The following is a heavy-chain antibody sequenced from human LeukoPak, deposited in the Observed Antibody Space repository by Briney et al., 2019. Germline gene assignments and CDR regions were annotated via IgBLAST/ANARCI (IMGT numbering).Heavy chain of an antibody. V-gene: IGHV1-69*13. J-gene: IGHJ4*02. D-gene: IGHD2-21*02. Sequence: GASVKVSCKASGGTFSSYAISWVRQAPGQGLEWMGGIIPIFGTANYAQKFQGRVTITADESTSTAYMELSSLRSEDTAVYYCAKDCGGDCYSEETYFDYWGQGTLVTVSS. CDR1: GGTFSSYA. CDR3: AKDCGGDCYSEETYFDY. CDR2: IIPIFGTA.